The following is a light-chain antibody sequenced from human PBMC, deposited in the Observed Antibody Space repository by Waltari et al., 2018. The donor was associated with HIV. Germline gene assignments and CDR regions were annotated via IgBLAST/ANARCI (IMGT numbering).Light chain of an antibody. CDR1: QSLVLSDGNTY. CDR2: QIS. Sequence: DVVMTQTPLSSPVTVGQPASISCRSSQSLVLSDGNTYLSWLQQRPGQPPRLLIYQISKRFSGVPDRFSGSGAGTDFTLKISRVEAEDVGVYYCMQSTQFPRSFGQGTKVEIK. CDR3: MQSTQFPRS. J-gene: IGKJ1*01. V-gene: IGKV2-24*01.